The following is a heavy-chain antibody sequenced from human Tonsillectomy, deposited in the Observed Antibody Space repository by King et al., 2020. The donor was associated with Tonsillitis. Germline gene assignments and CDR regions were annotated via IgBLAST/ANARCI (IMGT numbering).Heavy chain of an antibody. D-gene: IGHD7-27*01. CDR1: GFTLNTYA. V-gene: IGHV3-9*01. Sequence: DVQLVESGGGLVQPGGSLRLSCAASGFTLNTYAMHWVRQLPGKGLEWVASFSLDTDRIKYADSVKGRFIVSRDSAKKSLHLQMNSLKSEDTAVYYCGKDMQPGSMDVWGQGITVTVSS. J-gene: IGHJ6*02. CDR3: GKDMQPGSMDV. CDR2: FSLDTDRI.